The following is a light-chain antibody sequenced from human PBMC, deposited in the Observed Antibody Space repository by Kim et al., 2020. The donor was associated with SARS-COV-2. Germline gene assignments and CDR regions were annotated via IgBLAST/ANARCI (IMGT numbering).Light chain of an antibody. CDR3: QQRSHWPWT. Sequence: LSPGERAFLACRASQSFSRYLAWYQHKPGQAPRRLIYDESNRSTGIPARFSGSGSGADSTITISDLDPEDFAVYYCQQRSHWPWTFGQGTKVDIK. CDR2: DES. V-gene: IGKV3-11*01. CDR1: QSFSRY. J-gene: IGKJ1*01.